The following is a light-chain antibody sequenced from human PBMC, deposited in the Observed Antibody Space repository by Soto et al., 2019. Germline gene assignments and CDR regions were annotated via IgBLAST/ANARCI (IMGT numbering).Light chain of an antibody. Sequence: QSVLTQPPSVSGAPGQRVTISCTGSSSNIGAGYDVHWYQQLPGTAPKLLIYGNSNRPSGVPDRFSGSKSGTSASLAITERQAEDDADYYCQSYDSSLSGFYVFGTGTKLTVL. CDR2: GNS. J-gene: IGLJ1*01. V-gene: IGLV1-40*01. CDR1: SSNIGAGYD. CDR3: QSYDSSLSGFYV.